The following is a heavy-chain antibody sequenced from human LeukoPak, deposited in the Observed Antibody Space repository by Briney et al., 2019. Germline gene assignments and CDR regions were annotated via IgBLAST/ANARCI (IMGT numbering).Heavy chain of an antibody. Sequence: GGSLRLSCAASGFTFSSYWMHWVRHAPGKGLVWVSRINSDGSSTIYADSVKGRFTISRDNAKNTLYLQMNSLRAEDTAVYYCARGFRYYYYGMDVWGQGTTVTVSS. CDR1: GFTFSSYW. J-gene: IGHJ6*02. V-gene: IGHV3-74*01. CDR3: ARGFRYYYYGMDV. CDR2: INSDGSST.